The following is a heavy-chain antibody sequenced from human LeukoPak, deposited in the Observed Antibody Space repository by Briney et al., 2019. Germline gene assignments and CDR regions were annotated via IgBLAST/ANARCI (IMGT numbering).Heavy chain of an antibody. J-gene: IGHJ4*02. CDR2: IYYSGST. CDR3: ARDVAATGLDY. Sequence: SETLSLTCTISGGSISSHYWSWIRQPPGKGLEWIGYIYYSGSTNYNPSLKSRVTISVDTSKNQFSLKLSSVTAAATAVYYCARDVAATGLDYWGQGTLVTVSS. V-gene: IGHV4-59*11. CDR1: GGSISSHY. D-gene: IGHD1-14*01.